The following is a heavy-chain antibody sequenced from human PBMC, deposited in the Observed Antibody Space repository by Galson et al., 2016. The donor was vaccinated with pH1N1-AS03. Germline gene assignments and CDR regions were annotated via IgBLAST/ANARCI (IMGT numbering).Heavy chain of an antibody. V-gene: IGHV5-51*03. CDR1: GYRFTNYW. J-gene: IGHJ4*02. CDR3: ARPRLNYFDN. CDR2: IYPGNSDS. Sequence: QSGAEVKKPGESLKISCKGSGYRFTNYWIGWVRQMPGKGLEWMGIIYPGNSDSRYNKSFQGQVTISADTSISTVYRQWSSLQASDTAMYYCARPRLNYFDNWGQGTLVTVSS. D-gene: IGHD3-16*01.